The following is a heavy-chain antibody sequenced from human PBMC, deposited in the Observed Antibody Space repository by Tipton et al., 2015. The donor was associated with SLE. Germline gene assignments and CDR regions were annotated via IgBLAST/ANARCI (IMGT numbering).Heavy chain of an antibody. CDR3: ARGSGITMD. V-gene: IGHV4-34*01. CDR2: INHSGSA. J-gene: IGHJ4*02. D-gene: IGHD1-14*01. CDR1: GGSFSDYS. Sequence: LRLSCVVYGGSFSDYSWSWIRQSPGKGLEWIGEINHSGSAKYNPSLKSRVTVSVDTFKRELSLKLTSLTAADTAVYYCARGSGITMDWGQGTQVTVSS.